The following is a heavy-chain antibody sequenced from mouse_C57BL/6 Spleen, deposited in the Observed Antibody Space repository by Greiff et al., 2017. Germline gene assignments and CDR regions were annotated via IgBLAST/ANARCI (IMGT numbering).Heavy chain of an antibody. J-gene: IGHJ2*01. CDR3: ARRAGTTVVPFDY. V-gene: IGHV1-50*01. D-gene: IGHD1-1*01. CDR2: IDPSDSYT. CDR1: GYTFTSYW. Sequence: QVQLQQPGAELVKPGASVKLSCKASGYTFTSYWMQWVKQRPGQGLEWIGEIDPSDSYTNYNQKFKGKATLTVDTSSSTAYMQLSSLTSEDSAVYYCARRAGTTVVPFDYWGQGTTLTVSS.